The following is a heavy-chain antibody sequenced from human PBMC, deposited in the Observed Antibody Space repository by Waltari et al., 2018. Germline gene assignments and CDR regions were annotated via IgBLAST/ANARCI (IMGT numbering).Heavy chain of an antibody. Sequence: QVQLQQWGAGLLKPSETLSLTCAVYGGSFSGYYWSWIRQPPGKGLEWIGEINHSGSTNYNPSLKSRVTIAVDTSKNQFSLKLSSVTAADTAVYYCARGSLKVAVAGTALFDYWGQGTLVTVSP. D-gene: IGHD6-19*01. V-gene: IGHV4-34*01. J-gene: IGHJ4*02. CDR2: INHSGST. CDR3: ARGSLKVAVAGTALFDY. CDR1: GGSFSGYY.